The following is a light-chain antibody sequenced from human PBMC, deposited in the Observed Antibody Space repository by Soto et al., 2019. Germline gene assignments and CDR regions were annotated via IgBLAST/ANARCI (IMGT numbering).Light chain of an antibody. CDR1: SSNIGSNY. Sequence: QPVLTQPPSASGTPGQRVTISCSGSSSNIGSNYAYWYQQLPGTAPKLLIYRNNQRPSGVPDRFSGSKSGTSASLAISGLRSEDEADYYCAAWDDSLRGVVFGGGTKLTVL. J-gene: IGLJ2*01. CDR2: RNN. V-gene: IGLV1-47*01. CDR3: AAWDDSLRGVV.